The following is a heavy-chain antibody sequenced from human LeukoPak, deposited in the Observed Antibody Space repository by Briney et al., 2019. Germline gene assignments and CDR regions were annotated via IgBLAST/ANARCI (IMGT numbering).Heavy chain of an antibody. J-gene: IGHJ5*02. V-gene: IGHV4-61*08. CDR3: ARTAEEYSSSWCWFDP. Sequence: SETLSLTCTVSGGSVNSGVYYGSWIRQPPGKGLEWIGYIYYSGSTNYNPSLKSRVTISVDTSKDQFSLKLSSVTAADTAVYYCARTAEEYSSSWCWFDPWGQGTLVTVSS. CDR2: IYYSGST. CDR1: GGSVNSGVYY. D-gene: IGHD6-13*01.